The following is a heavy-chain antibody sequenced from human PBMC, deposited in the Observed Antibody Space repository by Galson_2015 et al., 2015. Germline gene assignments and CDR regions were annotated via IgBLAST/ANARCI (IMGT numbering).Heavy chain of an antibody. Sequence: SLRLSCAASGFTFSSYAMHWVRQAPGKGLEWVAVISYDGSNKYYADSVKGRFTISRDNSKNTLYLQMNSLRAEDTAVYYCARGAFGCSGGSCYNWCDPSGQGTLVTVSS. CDR3: ARGAFGCSGGSCYNWCDP. D-gene: IGHD2-15*01. CDR1: GFTFSSYA. CDR2: ISYDGSNK. V-gene: IGHV3-30-3*01. J-gene: IGHJ5*02.